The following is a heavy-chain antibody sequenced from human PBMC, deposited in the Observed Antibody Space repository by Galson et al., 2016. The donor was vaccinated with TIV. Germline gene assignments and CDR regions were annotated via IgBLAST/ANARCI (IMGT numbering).Heavy chain of an antibody. CDR3: ARIWEAELEGFHYSGMDV. V-gene: IGHV3-21*01. CDR1: GFTFSTYT. J-gene: IGHJ6*02. CDR2: ITRSSSYI. Sequence: SLRLSCAASGFTFSTYTMNWVRQAPGKGLEWVSSITRSSSYIYYGDSVKGRFTISRDNAKNSLYLQMNSLRAEDTAVYYCARIWEAELEGFHYSGMDVWGQGTTVTVSS. D-gene: IGHD1-26*01.